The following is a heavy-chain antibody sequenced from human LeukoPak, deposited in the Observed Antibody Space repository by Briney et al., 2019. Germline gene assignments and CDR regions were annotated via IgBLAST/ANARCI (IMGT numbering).Heavy chain of an antibody. Sequence: GGSLRVSCAASGFTFNTYGMSWVRPAPGKGLEWVSGISGSGGATYYADSVKGRFTISRDDPHNTLYLQMNSLRAEDTAVYFCARGGVDYYGSGTYYLMYYFDYWGQGALVTVSS. CDR2: ISGSGGAT. CDR3: ARGGVDYYGSGTYYLMYYFDY. D-gene: IGHD3-10*01. V-gene: IGHV3-23*01. CDR1: GFTFNTYG. J-gene: IGHJ4*02.